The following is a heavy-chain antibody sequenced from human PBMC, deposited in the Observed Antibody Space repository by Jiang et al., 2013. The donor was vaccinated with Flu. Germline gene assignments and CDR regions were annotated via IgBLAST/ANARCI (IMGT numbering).Heavy chain of an antibody. Sequence: GAEVKKPGESLKISCKGSGYSFTSYWIGWVRQMPGKGLEWMGIIYPGDSDTRYSPSFQGQVTISADKSISTAYLQWSSLKASDTAMYYCARAPGLLWFGESYWYFDLWGLAPWSLSPQ. CDR2: IYPGDSDT. CDR3: ARAPGLLWFGESYWYFDL. J-gene: IGHJ2*01. CDR1: GYSFTSYW. D-gene: IGHD3-10*01. V-gene: IGHV5-51*01.